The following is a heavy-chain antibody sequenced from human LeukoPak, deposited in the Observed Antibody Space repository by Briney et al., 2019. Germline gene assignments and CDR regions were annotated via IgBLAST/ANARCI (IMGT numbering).Heavy chain of an antibody. J-gene: IGHJ3*02. V-gene: IGHV4-30-2*01. CDR2: IYHSGTT. D-gene: IGHD6-13*01. CDR3: AREGSISSSWGAFDI. CDR1: GGSISSGGYY. Sequence: SETLSLTCTVSGGSISSGGYYWSWVRQPPGKGLEWIGYIYHSGTTYYNPSLKSRVTISVDTSKNQFSLKLSSVTAADTAVYYCAREGSISSSWGAFDIWGQGTMVTVSS.